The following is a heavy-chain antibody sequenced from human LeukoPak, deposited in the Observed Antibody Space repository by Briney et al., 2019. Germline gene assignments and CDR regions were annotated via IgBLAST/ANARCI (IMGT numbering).Heavy chain of an antibody. CDR3: ARDRVVPAASTFYYYMDV. Sequence: ASVKVSCKASGYAFTSYGISWVRQAPGQGLEWMGWISAYNGNTNYAQKLQGRVTMTTDTSTSTAYMELRSLRSNDTAVYYCARDRVVPAASTFYYYMDVWGKGTTVTVSS. D-gene: IGHD2-2*01. CDR2: ISAYNGNT. V-gene: IGHV1-18*01. J-gene: IGHJ6*03. CDR1: GYAFTSYG.